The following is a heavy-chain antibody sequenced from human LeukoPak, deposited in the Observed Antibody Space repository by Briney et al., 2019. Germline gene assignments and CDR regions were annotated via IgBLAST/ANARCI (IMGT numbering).Heavy chain of an antibody. CDR1: GFTFSSYG. V-gene: IGHV3-30*18. CDR3: AKLAGLRLGELSPDY. CDR2: ISYDGSNK. D-gene: IGHD3-16*02. Sequence: GGSLRLSCAASGFTFSSYGMHWVRQAPGKGLEWVAVISYDGSNKYYADSVKGRFTISRDNSKNTLYLQMNSLRAEDTAVYYCAKLAGLRLGELSPDYWGQGTLVTVSS. J-gene: IGHJ4*02.